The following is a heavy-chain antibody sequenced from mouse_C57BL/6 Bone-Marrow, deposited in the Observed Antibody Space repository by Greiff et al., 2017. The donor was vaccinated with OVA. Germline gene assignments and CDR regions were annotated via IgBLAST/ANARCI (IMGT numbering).Heavy chain of an antibody. V-gene: IGHV1-63*01. Sequence: QVHVKQSGAELVRPGTSVKMSCKASGYTFTNYWIGWAKQRPGHGLEWIGDIYPGGGYTNYNEKFKGKATLTADKSSSTAYMQFSSLTSEDSAIYYCARNYGYDEFAYWGQGTLVTVSA. CDR3: ARNYGYDEFAY. CDR2: IYPGGGYT. CDR1: GYTFTNYW. J-gene: IGHJ3*01. D-gene: IGHD2-2*01.